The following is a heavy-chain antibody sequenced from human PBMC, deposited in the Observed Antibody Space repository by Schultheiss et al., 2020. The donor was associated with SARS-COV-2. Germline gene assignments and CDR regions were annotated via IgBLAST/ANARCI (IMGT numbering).Heavy chain of an antibody. CDR1: GGSISSGDYY. Sequence: QTLSLTCTVSGGSISSGDYYWGWIRQPPGKALEWLALIDWDDDKRYSPSLKSRLTITKDTSKNQVVLTMTNMDPVDTATYYCAHSQGYSSNYRYFQHWGQGTLVTVSS. D-gene: IGHD6-13*01. V-gene: IGHV2-5*02. CDR2: IDWDDDK. CDR3: AHSQGYSSNYRYFQH. J-gene: IGHJ1*01.